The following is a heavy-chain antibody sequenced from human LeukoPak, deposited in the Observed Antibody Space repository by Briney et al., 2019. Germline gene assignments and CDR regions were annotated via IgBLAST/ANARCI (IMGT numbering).Heavy chain of an antibody. CDR1: GFTFSSYW. V-gene: IGHV3-7*01. Sequence: GGSLRLSCAASGFTFSSYWMSWVRQAPGKGLEWVANIKQDGSEKYYVDSVKGRFTISRDNAKNSLYLQMNSLRAEDTAVYYCAKVFAADENYYFDYWGQGTLVTVSS. CDR2: IKQDGSEK. CDR3: AKVFAADENYYFDY. D-gene: IGHD6-25*01. J-gene: IGHJ4*02.